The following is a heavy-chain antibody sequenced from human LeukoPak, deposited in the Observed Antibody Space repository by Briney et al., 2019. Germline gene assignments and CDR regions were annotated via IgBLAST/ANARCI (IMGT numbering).Heavy chain of an antibody. D-gene: IGHD3-22*01. CDR2: IYYSGNT. CDR3: ARQESDSSGYPWFDP. CDR1: GGSISSYY. J-gene: IGHJ5*02. V-gene: IGHV4-59*08. Sequence: SETLSLTCTVSGGSISSYYWSWIRQPPGKGLEWIGYIYYSGNTNYNPSLKSRVTISVDTFKNQFSLKLSSVTAADTAVYYCARQESDSSGYPWFDPWGQGTLVTVSS.